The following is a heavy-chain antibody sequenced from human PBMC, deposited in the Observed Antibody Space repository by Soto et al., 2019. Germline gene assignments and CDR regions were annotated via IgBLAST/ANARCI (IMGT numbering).Heavy chain of an antibody. V-gene: IGHV1-18*01. CDR3: SRNYDSGSFVP. D-gene: IGHD3-10*01. CDR1: GYTFTSYG. CDR2: ISAYNGNT. Sequence: QVQLVQSGAEVKKPGASVNVSCKASGYTFTSYGICCVRRAPGQGLEWMGWISAYNGNTNYAQKLQGRGTMTPDNSTSTAYMELRSLRSDDTAVYYCSRNYDSGSFVPWGQGTLVTVSS. J-gene: IGHJ5*02.